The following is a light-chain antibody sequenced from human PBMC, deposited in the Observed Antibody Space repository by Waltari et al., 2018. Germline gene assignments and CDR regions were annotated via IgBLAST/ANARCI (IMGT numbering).Light chain of an antibody. CDR1: KSDVGFYNY. V-gene: IGLV2-14*03. CDR3: KSYTGTGSWV. Sequence: QSALTQPASVSGSPGQSITIFCTGTKSDVGFYNYVSWYQQHPVKAPKVIIYDVSQRPAGISNRFSVSKSGNTASLTISGLQADDEANYYCKSYTGTGSWVFGGGTKLTVL. J-gene: IGLJ3*02. CDR2: DVS.